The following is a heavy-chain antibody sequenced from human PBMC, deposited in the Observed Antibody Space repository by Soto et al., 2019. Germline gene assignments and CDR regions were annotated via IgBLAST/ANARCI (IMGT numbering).Heavy chain of an antibody. J-gene: IGHJ6*03. CDR1: GYSFTCYW. CDR3: ARAGNSLWFGEYYYYMDV. Sequence: GESLKISCKGSGYSFTCYWIGWVRQMPGKGLEWMGIIYPGDSDTRYSPSFQGQVTISADKTISTAYLQWSSLKASDTAMYYYARAGNSLWFGEYYYYMDVWGKGTTVTVSS. CDR2: IYPGDSDT. V-gene: IGHV5-51*01. D-gene: IGHD3-10*01.